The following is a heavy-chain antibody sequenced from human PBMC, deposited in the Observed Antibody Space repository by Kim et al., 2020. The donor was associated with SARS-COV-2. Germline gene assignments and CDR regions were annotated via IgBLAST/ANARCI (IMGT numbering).Heavy chain of an antibody. J-gene: IGHJ6*02. Sequence: SETLSLTCTVSGGSVSSGSYYWSWIRQPPGKGLEWIGYIYYSGSTNYNPSLKSRVTISVDTSKNQFSLKLSSVTAADTAVYYCARGGDGDADCSGGSCYPLYYYYYYGMDVWGQGTTVTVSS. CDR2: IYYSGST. D-gene: IGHD2-15*01. V-gene: IGHV4-61*01. CDR1: GGSVSSGSYY. CDR3: ARGGDGDADCSGGSCYPLYYYYYYGMDV.